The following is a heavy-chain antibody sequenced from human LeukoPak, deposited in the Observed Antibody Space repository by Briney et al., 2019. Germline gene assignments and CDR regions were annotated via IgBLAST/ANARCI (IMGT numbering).Heavy chain of an antibody. V-gene: IGHV4-34*01. D-gene: IGHD3-10*01. CDR3: ARDSLRGTDIDY. CDR2: INHSGST. CDR1: GGSFSGYY. J-gene: IGHJ4*02. Sequence: SETLSLTCAVYGGSFSGYYWSWIRQPPGKGLEWIGEINHSGSTNYNPSLKSRVTISVDTSKNRFSLKLSSVTAADTAVYYCARDSLRGTDIDYWGQGTLVTVSS.